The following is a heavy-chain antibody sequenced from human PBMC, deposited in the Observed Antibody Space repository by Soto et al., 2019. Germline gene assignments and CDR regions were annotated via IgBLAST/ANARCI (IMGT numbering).Heavy chain of an antibody. D-gene: IGHD2-15*01. V-gene: IGHV4-59*08. J-gene: IGHJ5*02. Sequence: QVQLQESGPGLVKPSETLSLTCTVSGGSISSYYWSWIRQPPGKGLEWIGYIYYSGSTNYNPSLKSRVTISVDTSKNQFSLKLSSVTAADTAVYYCARHLGYCSGGSCYYGGWWFDPWGQGTLVTVSS. CDR1: GGSISSYY. CDR2: IYYSGST. CDR3: ARHLGYCSGGSCYYGGWWFDP.